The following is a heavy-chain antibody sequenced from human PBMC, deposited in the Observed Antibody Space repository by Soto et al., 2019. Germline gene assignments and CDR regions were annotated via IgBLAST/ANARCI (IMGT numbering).Heavy chain of an antibody. Sequence: QVHLVQSGTEMKKPGASVKVSCKASGYTFTDFGIGWFQQTPGQGREWMGWISAYNGDRNYAQKFDDRVTMTTDSSSSTAYMELRSLRPDDTAVYYCARLLTEGIPAVVDYWGQGTLLTVSS. CDR2: ISAYNGDR. CDR1: GYTFTDFG. V-gene: IGHV1-18*01. J-gene: IGHJ4*02. CDR3: ARLLTEGIPAVVDY. D-gene: IGHD2-2*01.